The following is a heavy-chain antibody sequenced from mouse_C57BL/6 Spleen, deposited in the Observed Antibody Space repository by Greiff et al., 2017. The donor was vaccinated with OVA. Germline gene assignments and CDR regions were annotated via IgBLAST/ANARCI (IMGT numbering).Heavy chain of an antibody. CDR3: ARVYYGSSYVEYYYAMDY. D-gene: IGHD1-1*01. V-gene: IGHV1-72*01. J-gene: IGHJ4*01. CDR2: IDPNSGGT. CDR1: GYTFTSYW. Sequence: QVQLQQPGAELVKPGASVKLSCKASGYTFTSYWMHWVKQRPGRGLEWIGRIDPNSGGTKYNEKFKSKATLTVDKPSSTAYMQLSSLTSEDSAVYYCARVYYGSSYVEYYYAMDYWGQGTSVTVSS.